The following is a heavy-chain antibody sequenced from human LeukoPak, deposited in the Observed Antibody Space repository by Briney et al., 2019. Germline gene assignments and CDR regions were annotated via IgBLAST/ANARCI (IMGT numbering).Heavy chain of an antibody. CDR2: IYYSGTT. Sequence: SGTLSLTCTVSGGSISSSSNYWGWIRQPPGKGLEWIGSIYYSGTTYYNPSLKSRVTISVDTSKNQFSLKLSSVTAADTAVYYCARDSKGLVYSSWFNYYYYYYMDVWGKGTTVTISS. CDR3: ARDSKGLVYSSWFNYYYYYYMDV. J-gene: IGHJ6*03. D-gene: IGHD6-13*01. V-gene: IGHV4-39*07. CDR1: GGSISSSSNY.